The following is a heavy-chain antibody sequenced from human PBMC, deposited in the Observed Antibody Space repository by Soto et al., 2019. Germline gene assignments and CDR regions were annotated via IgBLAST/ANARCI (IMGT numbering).Heavy chain of an antibody. J-gene: IGHJ6*02. CDR1: GGTFSSYA. CDR2: IIPIFGTA. V-gene: IGHV1-69*01. D-gene: IGHD2-2*01. Sequence: QVQLVQSGAEVKKPGSSVKVSCKASGGTFSSYAISWVRQAPGQGLEWMGGIIPIFGTANYAQKFQGRVTITADESTRTAYMELSSLRSEDTAVYYCARPSVVPADLFYYYYGMDVWGQGTTVTVSS. CDR3: ARPSVVPADLFYYYYGMDV.